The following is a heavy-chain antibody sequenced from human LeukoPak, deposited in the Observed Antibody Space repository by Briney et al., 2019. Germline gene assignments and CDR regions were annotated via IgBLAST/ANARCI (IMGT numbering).Heavy chain of an antibody. CDR2: IYTSGST. CDR1: GGSISSGSYY. D-gene: IGHD3-22*01. Sequence: PSETLSLTCTVSGGSISSGSYYWSWIRQPAGKGLEWIGRIYTSGSTNYNPSLKSRVTISVDTSKNQFSLKLSSVTAADTAVYYCARADKNSGYYYAPEDWGQGTLVTVSS. V-gene: IGHV4-61*02. CDR3: ARADKNSGYYYAPED. J-gene: IGHJ4*02.